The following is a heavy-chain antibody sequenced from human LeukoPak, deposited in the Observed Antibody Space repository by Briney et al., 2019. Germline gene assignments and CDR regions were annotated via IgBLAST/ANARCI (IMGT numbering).Heavy chain of an antibody. D-gene: IGHD3-22*01. CDR3: ARDPLYYYDSSGYSHFDY. V-gene: IGHV3-30*02. CDR1: GFTFSYYG. Sequence: PGGSLRLSCAASGFTFSYYGMHWVRQAPGKGLEWVAFIRYDGSNKYYADSVKGRFTISRDTSKNTLYLQMNSLRAEDTAVYYCARDPLYYYDSSGYSHFDYWGQGALVTVSS. CDR2: IRYDGSNK. J-gene: IGHJ4*02.